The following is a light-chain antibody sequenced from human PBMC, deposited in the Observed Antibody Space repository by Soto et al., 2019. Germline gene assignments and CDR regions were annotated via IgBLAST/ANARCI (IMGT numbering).Light chain of an antibody. CDR1: QSVSSY. CDR3: QQRSNWPT. Sequence: EIVLTQSPATLSLSPGERATLSCRASQSVSSYLAWYQQKPGQAPRLLIYDASNRATGIPARFSGSVSGTDFTLTISSLEPEDFAVYYCQQRSNWPTFGGGTKV. V-gene: IGKV3-11*01. J-gene: IGKJ4*01. CDR2: DAS.